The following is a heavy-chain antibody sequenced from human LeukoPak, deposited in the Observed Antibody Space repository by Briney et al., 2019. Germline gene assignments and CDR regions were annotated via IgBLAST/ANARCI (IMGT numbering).Heavy chain of an antibody. CDR3: ARGNWNDVVGYYFDY. V-gene: IGHV4-38-2*02. Sequence: ALETLSLTCSVSGYSISSGYEWGWIRQPPGKRLEWIGSISQSGNTYDNLSLKSRVTISVDTSKNQFSLKLSSVTAADTAVYYCARGNWNDVVGYYFDYWGQGTLVTVSS. CDR2: ISQSGNT. D-gene: IGHD1-1*01. J-gene: IGHJ4*02. CDR1: GYSISSGYE.